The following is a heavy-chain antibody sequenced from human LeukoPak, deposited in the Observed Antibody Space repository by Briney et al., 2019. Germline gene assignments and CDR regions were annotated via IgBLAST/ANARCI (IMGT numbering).Heavy chain of an antibody. V-gene: IGHV4-39*07. D-gene: IGHD6-13*01. CDR1: GGSISSSSYY. Sequence: PSETLSLPCPVSGGSISSSSYYWSWIRQPPGKGLGWVGEINHSGSTNYNPSLKSRVTISVDTSKNQFSLKLSSVTAADTAVYYCARGPYSSSWYRLGARNWFDPWGQGTLVTVSS. J-gene: IGHJ5*02. CDR2: INHSGST. CDR3: ARGPYSSSWYRLGARNWFDP.